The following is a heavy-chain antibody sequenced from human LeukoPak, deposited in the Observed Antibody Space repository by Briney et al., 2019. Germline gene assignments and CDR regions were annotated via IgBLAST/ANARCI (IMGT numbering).Heavy chain of an antibody. J-gene: IGHJ5*02. CDR1: GGSFSGYY. Sequence: SETLSLTCAVYGGSFSGYYWSWIRQPPGKGLEWIGEINHSGSTNYNPSPKSRLTISVDTSKNQFSLKLSSVTAADTAVYYCASQQQLVLLDWFDPWGQGTLVTVSS. D-gene: IGHD6-13*01. V-gene: IGHV4-34*01. CDR2: INHSGST. CDR3: ASQQQLVLLDWFDP.